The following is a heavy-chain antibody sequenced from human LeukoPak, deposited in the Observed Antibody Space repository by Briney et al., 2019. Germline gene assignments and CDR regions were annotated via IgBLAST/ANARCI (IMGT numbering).Heavy chain of an antibody. CDR1: GFTFSSYA. V-gene: IGHV3-30*04. Sequence: GGSLRLSCAASGFTFSSYAMHWVRQAPGKGLEWVAVISYDGSNKYYADSVKGRFTISRDNSKNTLYLQMNSLRAEDTAVYYCARDREEQWLALDYWGQGTLVTVSS. CDR3: ARDREEQWLALDY. J-gene: IGHJ4*02. CDR2: ISYDGSNK. D-gene: IGHD6-19*01.